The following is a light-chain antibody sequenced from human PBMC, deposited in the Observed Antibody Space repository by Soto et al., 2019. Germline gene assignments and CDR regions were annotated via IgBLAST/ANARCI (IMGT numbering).Light chain of an antibody. CDR3: QSFDSSLNAVV. V-gene: IGLV1-40*01. J-gene: IGLJ2*01. CDR1: SSNIGAGYD. Sequence: QSVLTQPPSVSGAPGQRVTIPWTGSSSNIGAGYDVHWYHQLPGTAPKLLMYSYNNRPSGVPDRFSGSKSGTSASLAITGLQAEDEADYYCQSFDSSLNAVVFGGGTKLTVL. CDR2: SYN.